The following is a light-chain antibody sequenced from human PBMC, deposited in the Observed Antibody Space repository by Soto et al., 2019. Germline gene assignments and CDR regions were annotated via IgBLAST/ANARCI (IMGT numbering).Light chain of an antibody. CDR2: DAS. Sequence: ERAPLSCRASQSVSSYLAWYQHKPAQAPRLLLYDASNRATGIPARFSGSGSGTDFTLPISSLVPEDVGVCYCEQGWDCLPNPFAQGTILAIK. V-gene: IGKV3-11*01. CDR1: QSVSSY. J-gene: IGKJ5*01. CDR3: EQGWDCLPNP.